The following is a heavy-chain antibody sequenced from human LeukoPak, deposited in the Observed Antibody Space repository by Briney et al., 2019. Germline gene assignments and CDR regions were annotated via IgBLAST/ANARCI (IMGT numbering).Heavy chain of an antibody. V-gene: IGHV3-48*01. CDR3: ARGPRAAAGTAGVYI. CDR2: ISSSSSTI. Sequence: GGSLRLSCAASGFTFSSYSMNWVRQAPGKGLEWVSYISSSSSTIYYADSVKGRFTISRDNAKNSLYLQMNSLRAEDTAVYYCARGPRAAAGTAGVYIWGQGTMVTVSS. CDR1: GFTFSSYS. J-gene: IGHJ3*02. D-gene: IGHD6-13*01.